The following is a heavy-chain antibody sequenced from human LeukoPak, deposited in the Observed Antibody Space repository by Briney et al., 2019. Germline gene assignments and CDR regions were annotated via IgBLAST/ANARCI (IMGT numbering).Heavy chain of an antibody. CDR3: PRGEIMITFGGVIPSYYFDY. V-gene: IGHV3-21*01. CDR1: GFTFSSYS. D-gene: IGHD3-16*02. J-gene: IGHJ4*02. Sequence: GGSLRLSCAASGFTFSSYSMNWVRQAPGKGLEWVSSISSSSSYIYYADSVKGRFTISRDNAKNSLYLQMNSLRAEDTAVYYCPRGEIMITFGGVIPSYYFDYWGQGTLVTVSS. CDR2: ISSSSSYI.